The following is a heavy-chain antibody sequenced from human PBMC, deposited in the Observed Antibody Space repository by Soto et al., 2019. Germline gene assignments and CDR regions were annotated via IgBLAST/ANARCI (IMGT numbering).Heavy chain of an antibody. J-gene: IGHJ3*02. CDR3: ARHREYSGYVKPNHDAFDI. CDR1: GFTFSDYY. V-gene: IGHV3-11*01. D-gene: IGHD5-12*01. CDR2: ISSSGSTI. Sequence: QVQLVESGGGLVKPGGSLRLSCAASGFTFSDYYMSWIRQAPGKGLEWVSYISSSGSTIYYADSVKGRFTISRDNAKNSLYLQMNSVRAEDTAVYYCARHREYSGYVKPNHDAFDIWGQGTMVTVSS.